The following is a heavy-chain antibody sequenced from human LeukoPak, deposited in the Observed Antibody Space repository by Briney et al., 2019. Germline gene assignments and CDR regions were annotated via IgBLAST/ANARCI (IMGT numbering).Heavy chain of an antibody. CDR3: ARRAKEYSSGWYPNFDY. Sequence: GGSLRLSCAASGFTFGGYYMSWIRQAPGKGLEWVSYISSSSSYTNYADSVKGRFTISRDNAKNSLYLQMNSLRAEDTAVFYCARRAKEYSSGWYPNFDYWGQGTLVTVSS. V-gene: IGHV3-11*03. CDR1: GFTFGGYY. J-gene: IGHJ4*02. D-gene: IGHD6-19*01. CDR2: ISSSSSYT.